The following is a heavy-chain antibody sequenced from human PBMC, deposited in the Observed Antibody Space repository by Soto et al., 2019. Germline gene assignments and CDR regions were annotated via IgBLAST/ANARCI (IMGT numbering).Heavy chain of an antibody. Sequence: QVQLQESGPGLVKPSETLSLTCTVSGGSISSYYWSWIRQPPGKGLEWIGYIFNSGSTDYNPSLKRRVTISVDTSKTQFSLKLVSVTAADTAVYYCAKYSTVPGFGPWGQGTLVTVSS. CDR3: AKYSTVPGFGP. CDR2: IFNSGST. D-gene: IGHD2-21*01. J-gene: IGHJ5*02. V-gene: IGHV4-59*01. CDR1: GGSISSYY.